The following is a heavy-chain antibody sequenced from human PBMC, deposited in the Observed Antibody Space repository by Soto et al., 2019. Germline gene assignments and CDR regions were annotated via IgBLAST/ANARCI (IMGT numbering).Heavy chain of an antibody. CDR1: GFIFENFG. J-gene: IGHJ5*02. CDR2: ISGSGFKK. CDR3: AKNQGVELVPLATVDWFDP. D-gene: IGHD1-26*01. Sequence: GGSLRLSCAASGFIFENFGISWVRQAPGKGLEWISSISGSGFKKYYADSVKGRFTISRGNPKSTVYLELNNLSAEDTAVYHCAKNQGVELVPLATVDWFDPWGQGSVVTVSS. V-gene: IGHV3-23*01.